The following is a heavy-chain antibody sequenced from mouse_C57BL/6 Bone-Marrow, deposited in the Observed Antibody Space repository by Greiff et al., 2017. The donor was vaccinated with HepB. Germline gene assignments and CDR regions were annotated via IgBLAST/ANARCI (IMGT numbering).Heavy chain of an antibody. J-gene: IGHJ2*01. V-gene: IGHV1-53*01. D-gene: IGHD1-1*01. Sequence: QVQLQQPGTELVKPGASVKLSCKASGYTFTSYWLHWVKQRPGQGLEWIGNINPSNGGTNYNEKFKSKATLTVDKSSSTAYMQISSLTSEDSAVYYCAREGVTTVPYYFDDWGQGTTLTVSS. CDR3: AREGVTTVPYYFDD. CDR2: INPSNGGT. CDR1: GYTFTSYW.